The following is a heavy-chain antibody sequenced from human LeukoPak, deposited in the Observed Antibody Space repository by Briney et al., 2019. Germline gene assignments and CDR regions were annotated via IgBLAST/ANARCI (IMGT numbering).Heavy chain of an antibody. CDR1: GDSVSSNSAA. Sequence: SQTLSLTCAISGDSVSSNSAAWNWIGQSPSRGLEWLGRTYYRSKWYHDYALSMKSRITINPDTSKNQFSLQLNSVTPEDTAVYYCARRGPAGSSSSGMDVWGQGTTVTVSS. D-gene: IGHD6-6*01. V-gene: IGHV6-1*01. CDR3: ARRGPAGSSSSGMDV. J-gene: IGHJ6*02. CDR2: TYYRSKWYH.